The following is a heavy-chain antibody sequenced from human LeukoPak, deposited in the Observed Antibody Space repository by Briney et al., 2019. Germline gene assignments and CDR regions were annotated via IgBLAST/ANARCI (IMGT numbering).Heavy chain of an antibody. D-gene: IGHD3/OR15-3a*01. J-gene: IGHJ4*02. CDR3: ARQTGSGLFILP. CDR1: GVSNSSSNSY. V-gene: IGHV4-39*01. Sequence: KPSETLSLTCTVSGVSNSSSNSYWGWIRQPPGKGLEWIGSIYYSGNTYYNASLKSQVSISIDTSKNQFSLRLTSVTAADTAVYYCARQTGSGLFILPGGQGTLVTVSS. CDR2: IYYSGNT.